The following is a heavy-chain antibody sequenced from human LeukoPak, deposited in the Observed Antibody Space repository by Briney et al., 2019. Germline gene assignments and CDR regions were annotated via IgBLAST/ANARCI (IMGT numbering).Heavy chain of an antibody. J-gene: IGHJ5*02. D-gene: IGHD6-6*01. CDR3: ARDPDSSSEWGPFDT. Sequence: SQTLSLTCAISGDSVSSSASWNWIRQSPSRGLEWLGGTYYRSKWYSDYATSVKSRITINADTSKNQFSLQLNSVIPEDTAVYYCARDPDSSSEWGPFDTWGQGTLVTVSS. V-gene: IGHV6-1*01. CDR1: GDSVSSSAS. CDR2: TYYRSKWYS.